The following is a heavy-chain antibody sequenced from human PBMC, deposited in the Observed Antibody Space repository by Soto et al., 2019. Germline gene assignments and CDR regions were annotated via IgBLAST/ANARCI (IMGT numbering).Heavy chain of an antibody. J-gene: IGHJ4*02. CDR1: GGTFSSYA. CDR3: ARDGGDGYNRGFVY. D-gene: IGHD5-12*01. Sequence: AASVKVSCKASGGTFSSYAISWVRQAPGQGLEWMGGIIPIFGTANYAQKFQGRVTITADESTSTAYMELSSLRSEDTAVYYCARDGGDGYNRGFVYWGQGTLVTVSS. CDR2: IIPIFGTA. V-gene: IGHV1-69*13.